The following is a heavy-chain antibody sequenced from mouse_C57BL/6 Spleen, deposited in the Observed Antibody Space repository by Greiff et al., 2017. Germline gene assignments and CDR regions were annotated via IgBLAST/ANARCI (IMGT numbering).Heavy chain of an antibody. D-gene: IGHD3-3*01. J-gene: IGHJ3*01. CDR3: ARSGEGSWFAY. CDR2: IYPGSGNT. V-gene: IGHV1-66*01. CDR1: GYSFTSYY. Sequence: QVQLQQSGPELVKPGASVKISCKASGYSFTSYYIHWVKQRPGQGLEWIGWIYPGSGNTKYNEKFKGKATLTADTSSSTAYMQLSSLTSEDSAVYYCARSGEGSWFAYWGQGTLVTVSA.